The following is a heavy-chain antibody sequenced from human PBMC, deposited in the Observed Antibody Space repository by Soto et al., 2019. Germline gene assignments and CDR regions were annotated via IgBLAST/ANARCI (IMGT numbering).Heavy chain of an antibody. J-gene: IGHJ4*02. V-gene: IGHV3-23*01. CDR3: AKCPPLSIYDLWSDNFDC. CDR2: ISGSGGST. CDR1: VFTFSSYA. Sequence: QPVGSLRLSCAASVFTFSSYAMSCVRQSPGKGLEWVSAISGSGGSTYYADSVKGRFTISRDNSKNTLYLQMNSLRAEDTAVYYCAKCPPLSIYDLWSDNFDCWGQGTLVTGSS. D-gene: IGHD3-3*01.